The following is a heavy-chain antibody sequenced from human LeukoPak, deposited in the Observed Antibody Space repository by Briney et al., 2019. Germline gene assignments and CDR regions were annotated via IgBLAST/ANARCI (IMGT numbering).Heavy chain of an antibody. J-gene: IGHJ4*02. CDR3: AGMRITTPTVRTLDY. CDR2: IYYTGST. Sequence: PSETLSLTCTVSGGSMSTYYWTWIRQPPGKGLEWIGFIYYTGSTNYNPSLKSRVTISVDTSKNQFSLKLSSVTAADTAVYYCAGMRITTPTVRTLDYWGQGTLVTVSS. V-gene: IGHV4-59*01. D-gene: IGHD1-14*01. CDR1: GGSMSTYY.